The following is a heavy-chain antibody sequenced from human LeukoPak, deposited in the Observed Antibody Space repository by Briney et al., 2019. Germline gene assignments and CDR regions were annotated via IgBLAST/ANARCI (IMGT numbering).Heavy chain of an antibody. V-gene: IGHV3-11*01. J-gene: IGHJ4*02. CDR1: GFTFSDYY. D-gene: IGHD6-6*01. CDR3: AKATGIAARPSTPDY. CDR2: ISSSGSTI. Sequence: GGSLRLSCAASGFTFSDYYMSWIRQAPGKGLEWVSYISSSGSTIYYADSVKGRFTISGDNAKKSLYLQMNSLRAEDTAVYYCAKATGIAARPSTPDYWGQGTLVTVSS.